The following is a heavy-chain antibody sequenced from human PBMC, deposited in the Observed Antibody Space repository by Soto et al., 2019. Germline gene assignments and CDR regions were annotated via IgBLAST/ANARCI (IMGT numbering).Heavy chain of an antibody. J-gene: IGHJ5*02. CDR2: IKQGGTEK. D-gene: IGHD6-6*01. CDR3: ARHRRNYGSSSGWFDP. CDR1: GFTFSSYW. V-gene: IGHV3-7*01. Sequence: GGSLRLSCAASGFTFSSYWMSWVRKAPGKGLEGGANIKQGGTEKYYVDSLKGRFTISTDNAMNSLYLQMNSLRAEDTAVYYCARHRRNYGSSSGWFDPWGQGTLVTVSS.